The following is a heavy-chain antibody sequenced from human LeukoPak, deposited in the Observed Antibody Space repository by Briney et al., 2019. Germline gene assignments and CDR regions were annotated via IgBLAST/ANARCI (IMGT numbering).Heavy chain of an antibody. Sequence: PSETLSLTCTVSGGSISSSSYYWSWIRQHPGKGLEWIGYIYYSGSTYYNPSLKSRVTISVDTSKNQFSLKLSSVTAADTAVYYCARAAVYDILTGYCHFDYWGQGTLVTVSS. V-gene: IGHV4-31*03. J-gene: IGHJ4*02. CDR1: GGSISSSSYY. CDR3: ARAAVYDILTGYCHFDY. D-gene: IGHD3-9*01. CDR2: IYYSGST.